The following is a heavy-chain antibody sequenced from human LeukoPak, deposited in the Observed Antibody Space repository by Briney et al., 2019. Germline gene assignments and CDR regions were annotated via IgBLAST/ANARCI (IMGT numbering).Heavy chain of an antibody. Sequence: ASVKVSCKASGYTFTGYYMHWVRQAPGQGLEWMGWINPNSGGTNYAQKFQGRVTVTRDTSISTAYMELSRLRSDDTAVYYCAREYSGSYSLDYWGQGTLVTVSS. V-gene: IGHV1-2*02. J-gene: IGHJ4*02. CDR1: GYTFTGYY. D-gene: IGHD1-26*01. CDR3: AREYSGSYSLDY. CDR2: INPNSGGT.